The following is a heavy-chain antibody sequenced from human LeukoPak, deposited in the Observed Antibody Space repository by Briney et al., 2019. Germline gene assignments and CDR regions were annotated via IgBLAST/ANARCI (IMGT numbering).Heavy chain of an antibody. CDR2: ITSDSSTI. D-gene: IGHD1-26*01. V-gene: IGHV3-48*04. CDR1: GFTFSSYT. J-gene: IGHJ4*02. CDR3: ARVGGSYFSGDY. Sequence: GGSLRLSCAASGFTFSSYTVNWVRQAPGKGLEWVSYITSDSSTIYYADSVKGRFTISRDNAKNSLYLQMNSLRAEDTAVYYCARVGGSYFSGDYWGQGTLVTVSS.